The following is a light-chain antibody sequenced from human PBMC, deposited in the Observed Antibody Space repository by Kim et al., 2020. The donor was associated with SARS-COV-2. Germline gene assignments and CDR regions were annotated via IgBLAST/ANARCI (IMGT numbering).Light chain of an antibody. CDR1: QTTSSSS. J-gene: IGKJ2*01. V-gene: IGKV3-20*01. CDR2: GAS. Sequence: SPGERATLSVRASQTTSSSSLAWYQQKPGQAPRLLIYGASSRATGIPDRFSGSGSGTDFTLTVNRLEPEDFAVYYCQQYGGSPMYTFGQGTKLEI. CDR3: QQYGGSPMYT.